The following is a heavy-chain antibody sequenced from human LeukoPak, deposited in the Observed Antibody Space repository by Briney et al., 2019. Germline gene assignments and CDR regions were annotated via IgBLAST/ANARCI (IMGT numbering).Heavy chain of an antibody. CDR3: AREGNYYDMDV. Sequence: GGSLRLSCAASGFTVSSNYMSWVRQAPGEGLEWVSVIFSGGTTYYADSVKGRFTISRDNSKNTLYLQMNSLRAEDTAVYYCAREGNYYDMDVWGQGTTVTVSS. V-gene: IGHV3-53*01. CDR2: IFSGGTT. CDR1: GFTVSSNY. J-gene: IGHJ6*02.